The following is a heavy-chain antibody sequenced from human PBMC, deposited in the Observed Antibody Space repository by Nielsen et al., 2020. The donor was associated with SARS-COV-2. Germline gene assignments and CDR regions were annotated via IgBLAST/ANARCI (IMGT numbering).Heavy chain of an antibody. CDR2: IYHSGST. Sequence: GSLRLSCAVSGGSISSSNWWSWVRQPPGKGLEWIGEIYHSGSTNYNPPLKSRVTISVDKSKNQFSLKLSSVTAADTAVYYCARTYYYDSSGLTYWGQGTLVTVSS. J-gene: IGHJ4*02. D-gene: IGHD3-22*01. CDR1: GGSISSSNW. CDR3: ARTYYYDSSGLTY. V-gene: IGHV4-4*02.